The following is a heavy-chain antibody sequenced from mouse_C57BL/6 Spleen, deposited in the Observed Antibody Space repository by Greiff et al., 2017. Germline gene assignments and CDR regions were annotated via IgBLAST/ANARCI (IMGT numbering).Heavy chain of an antibody. D-gene: IGHD2-2*01. V-gene: IGHV1-82*01. CDR3: ARSHYGYDDAWFAY. CDR2: IYPGDGDT. Sequence: VQLQESGPELVKPGASVKISCKASGYAFSSSWMNWVKQRPGKGLEWIGRIYPGDGDTNYNGKFKGKATLTADKSSSTAYMQLSSLTSEDSAVYFCARSHYGYDDAWFAYWGQGTLVTVSA. CDR1: GYAFSSSW. J-gene: IGHJ3*01.